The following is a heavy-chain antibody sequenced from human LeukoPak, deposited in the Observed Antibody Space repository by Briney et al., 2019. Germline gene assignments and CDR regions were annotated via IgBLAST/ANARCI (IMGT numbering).Heavy chain of an antibody. D-gene: IGHD3-16*01. CDR3: GFGGSTHILY. Sequence: GGSLRLSCAASGFTFSSYGMHWVRQAPGKGLEWVSVIYGGGSTYYADSVKGRFTISRDNPKNTLFLQMNSLTAEDTAVYYCGFGGSTHILYWGQGTLVTVSS. V-gene: IGHV3-53*01. CDR2: IYGGGST. CDR1: GFTFSSYG. J-gene: IGHJ4*02.